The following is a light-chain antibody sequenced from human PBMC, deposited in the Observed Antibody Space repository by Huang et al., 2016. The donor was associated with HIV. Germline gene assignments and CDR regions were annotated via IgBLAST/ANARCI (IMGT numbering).Light chain of an antibody. CDR3: QQYDKWPPGLT. V-gene: IGKV3D-15*01. CDR1: QNVRNN. CDR2: DTS. J-gene: IGKJ4*01. Sequence: EIKMTQSPATLSVSPGGRVTLSCRASQNVRNNLAWYQQKNGQAPRLLIYDTSTRASGIPARFSGSGSGTEFTLTISGLQSEDFAIYYCQQYDKWPPGLTFGGGTKVEI.